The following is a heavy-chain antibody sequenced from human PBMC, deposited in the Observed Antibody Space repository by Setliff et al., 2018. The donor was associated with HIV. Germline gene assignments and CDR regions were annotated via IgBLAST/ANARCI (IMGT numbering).Heavy chain of an antibody. Sequence: SETLSLTCAVYGGSFNGYFWTWIRQPPQKRLEWIGEINHGGDTNYNPSLKSRVTISVDTSKNQFSLKLSSVTAADTAVYYCARVGDFYDAGGYYSVLDAFDIWGQGTMVTVSS. D-gene: IGHD3-22*01. CDR2: INHGGDT. CDR1: GGSFNGYF. V-gene: IGHV4-34*01. CDR3: ARVGDFYDAGGYYSVLDAFDI. J-gene: IGHJ3*02.